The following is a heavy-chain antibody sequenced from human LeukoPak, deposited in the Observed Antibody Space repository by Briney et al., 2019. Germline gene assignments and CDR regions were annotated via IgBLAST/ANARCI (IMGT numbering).Heavy chain of an antibody. CDR3: ARLDYDSSGYYNY. J-gene: IGHJ4*02. D-gene: IGHD3-22*01. CDR2: ISSSSSTI. V-gene: IGHV3-48*01. CDR1: GFTFSSYS. Sequence: GGSLRLSCAASGFTFSSYSMNWVRQAPGKGLEWVSYISSSSSTIYYADSVRGRFTISRDNSKNTLYLQMGSLRAEDMAVYYCARLDYDSSGYYNYWGQGTLVTVSS.